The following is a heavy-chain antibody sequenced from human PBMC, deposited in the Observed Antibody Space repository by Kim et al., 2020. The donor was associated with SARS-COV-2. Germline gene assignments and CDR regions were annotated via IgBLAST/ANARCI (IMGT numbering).Heavy chain of an antibody. CDR2: IYTSGRT. J-gene: IGHJ5*02. CDR1: GDSLSSDY. D-gene: IGHD3-16*02. V-gene: IGHV4-4*07. Sequence: SETLSLTCTVSGDSLSSDYWSWNRQPAGKGLEWIGRIYTSGRTNYNPSLQSRVTMSVDMSKNQFSLKLSSVTAADPAVYYCASALGPWGQGTLVTVSS. CDR3: ASALGP.